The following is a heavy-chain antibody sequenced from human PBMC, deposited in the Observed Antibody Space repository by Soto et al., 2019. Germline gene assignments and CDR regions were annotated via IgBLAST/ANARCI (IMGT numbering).Heavy chain of an antibody. Sequence: QVQLQESGPGLVKPSGTLSLTCTVSGVSIYSTNWWSWVRQSPGKGLEWIGDTHESGDTNINPSLQSRVTISVDKSKNQFSLKMTSVTAADTAVYYCAIMSQDSTNYGETGVFDSWGQGTLVTVSS. D-gene: IGHD2-8*01. J-gene: IGHJ4*02. V-gene: IGHV4-4*02. CDR3: AIMSQDSTNYGETGVFDS. CDR1: GVSIYSTNW. CDR2: THESGDT.